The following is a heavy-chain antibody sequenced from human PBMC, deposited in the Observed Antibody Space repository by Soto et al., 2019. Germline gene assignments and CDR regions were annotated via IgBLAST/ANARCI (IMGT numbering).Heavy chain of an antibody. Sequence: PGGSLRLSCAASGFTFRSYSMNWVRPAPGKGLEWVSYISSSGSTIYYADSVKGRFTISRDNAKNSLYLQMNSLRAEDTAVYYCATNYDSSPGLAFDICGQGTMVTVSS. J-gene: IGHJ3*02. CDR3: ATNYDSSPGLAFDI. V-gene: IGHV3-48*04. CDR1: GFTFRSYS. D-gene: IGHD3-22*01. CDR2: ISSSGSTI.